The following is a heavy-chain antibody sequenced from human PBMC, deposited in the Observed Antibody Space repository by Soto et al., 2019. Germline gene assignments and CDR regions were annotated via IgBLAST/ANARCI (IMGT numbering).Heavy chain of an antibody. J-gene: IGHJ4*02. Sequence: PSETLSLTCTVSGGSISSGGYYWSWIRQHPGKGLEWIGYIYYSGSTYYNPSLKSRVTISVDTSKNQFSLKLSSVTAADTAVYYCARDRAIDPYYDFWSGYYTDYYFDYWGQGTLVTVSS. CDR2: IYYSGST. CDR1: GGSISSGGYY. CDR3: ARDRAIDPYYDFWSGYYTDYYFDY. V-gene: IGHV4-31*03. D-gene: IGHD3-3*01.